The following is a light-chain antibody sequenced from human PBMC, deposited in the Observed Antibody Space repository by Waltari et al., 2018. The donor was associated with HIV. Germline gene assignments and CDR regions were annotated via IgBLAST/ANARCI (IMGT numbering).Light chain of an antibody. CDR1: SLRNYY. V-gene: IGLV3-19*01. CDR3: NTRDGSSNHPWV. J-gene: IGLJ3*02. Sequence: SSELTQAPAVSVALGQTVRITCQGDSLRNYYASWYQKKPGQAPVVVIYGKNYRPSVIPDRFSGSSSGSTASFTVTGAQAEYEADYYFNTRDGSSNHPWVFGGGTKLTVL. CDR2: GKN.